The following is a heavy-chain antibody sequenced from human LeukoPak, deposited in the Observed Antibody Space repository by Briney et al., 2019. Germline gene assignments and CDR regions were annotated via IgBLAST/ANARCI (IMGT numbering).Heavy chain of an antibody. V-gene: IGHV4-59*01. D-gene: IGHD2-2*01. CDR3: ARRSSSSHYPYYYYYMDV. CDR1: GGSISSYY. CDR2: IYYSGST. Sequence: PSETLSLTRTVSGGSISSYYWCWIRQPPGKGLEWIGYIYYSGSTNYNPSLKSRATISVHTSKNQFSLKLSSVTAADTAVYYCARRSSSSHYPYYYYYMDVWGKGTTVTVSS. J-gene: IGHJ6*03.